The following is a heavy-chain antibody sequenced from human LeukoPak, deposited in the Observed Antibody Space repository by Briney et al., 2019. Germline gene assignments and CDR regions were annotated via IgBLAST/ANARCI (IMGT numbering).Heavy chain of an antibody. CDR3: ARRSDILTGYTFDY. J-gene: IGHJ4*02. CDR1: GFTFSSYA. Sequence: GGSLRLSCAASGFTFSSYAMSWVRQAPGKGLEWVSAISGGGGSTYYADSVKGRFTISRDNSKNTLYLQMNSLRDEDTAVYYCARRSDILTGYTFDYWGQGTLVTVSS. D-gene: IGHD3-9*01. V-gene: IGHV3-23*01. CDR2: ISGGGGST.